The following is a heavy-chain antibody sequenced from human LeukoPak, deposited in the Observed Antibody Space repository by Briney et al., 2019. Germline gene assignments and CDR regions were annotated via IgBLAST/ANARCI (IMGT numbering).Heavy chain of an antibody. Sequence: SETLSLTCTLSGGSISTYYCSWIRQPPGEGLEWIGYIYHSGSTNYNPSLKSRVTISVDTSKNQFSLKLSSVTAADTAVYYCARGLTMVRGVVTYDYWGQGTLVTVSS. CDR3: ARGLTMVRGVVTYDY. CDR2: IYHSGST. V-gene: IGHV4-59*08. J-gene: IGHJ4*02. CDR1: GGSISTYY. D-gene: IGHD3-10*01.